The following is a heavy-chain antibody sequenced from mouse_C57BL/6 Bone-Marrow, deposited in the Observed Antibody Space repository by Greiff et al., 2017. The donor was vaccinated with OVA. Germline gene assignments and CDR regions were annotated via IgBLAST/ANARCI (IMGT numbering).Heavy chain of an antibody. D-gene: IGHD2-4*01. CDR2: IDPENGDT. CDR1: GFNIKDDY. Sequence: VQLQQSGAELVRPGASVKLSCTASGFNIKDDYMHWVKQRPEQGLEWIGWIDPENGDTAYASKFQGKATITADTSSHTAYLQLSSLTSEDTAVYYCSTDYYGYFDVEGRGKAITVTA. J-gene: IGHJ1*03. V-gene: IGHV14-4*01. CDR3: STDYYGYFDV.